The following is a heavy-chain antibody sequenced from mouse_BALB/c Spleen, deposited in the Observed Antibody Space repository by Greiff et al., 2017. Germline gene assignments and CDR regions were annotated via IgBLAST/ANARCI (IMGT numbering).Heavy chain of an antibody. J-gene: IGHJ4*01. Sequence: EVQLVESGGGLVKPGGSLKLSCAASGFAFSSYDMPWVRQTPEKRLEWVAYISSGGGSTYYPDTVKGRFTISRDTAKNTLYLQMSSLKSEDTAMYYCARQGYDVGAMDYWGQGTSVTVSS. D-gene: IGHD2-14*01. CDR2: ISSGGGST. V-gene: IGHV5-12-1*01. CDR1: GFAFSSYD. CDR3: ARQGYDVGAMDY.